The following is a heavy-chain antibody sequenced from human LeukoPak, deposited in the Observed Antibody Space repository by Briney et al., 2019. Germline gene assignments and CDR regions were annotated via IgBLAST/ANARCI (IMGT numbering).Heavy chain of an antibody. J-gene: IGHJ4*02. D-gene: IGHD2-2*01. CDR3: ARAGYQPLTYFDY. CDR2: ISAYNGNT. Sequence: ASVKVSCATFGYTFTNYGISWVRQAPGQGLEWMGWISAYNGNTNYAQKLQGRVTMTTDTSTSTAYMELRSLRSDDTAVYYCARAGYQPLTYFDYWGQGTLVTVSS. V-gene: IGHV1-18*01. CDR1: GYTFTNYG.